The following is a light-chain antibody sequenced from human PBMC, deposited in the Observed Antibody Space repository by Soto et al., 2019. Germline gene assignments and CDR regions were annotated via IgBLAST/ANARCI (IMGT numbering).Light chain of an antibody. CDR3: QFQGVPDFSPWIT. V-gene: IGKV1-5*03. J-gene: IGKJ5*01. CDR2: EAS. Sequence: DLQMTQSPSTLSASIGDRVTITCRASQDISTWVAWYQQKPGKAPKLLIYEASTLKSWVPSRFSGSGSETEFTLTISGLQPDDFDIRSGQFQGVPDFSPWITFGQGTRLE. CDR1: QDISTW.